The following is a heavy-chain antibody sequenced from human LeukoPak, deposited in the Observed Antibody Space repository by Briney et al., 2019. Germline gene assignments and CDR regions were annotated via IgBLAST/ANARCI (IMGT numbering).Heavy chain of an antibody. CDR1: GFTFSSYS. CDR2: ISSSSSYI. D-gene: IGHD3-22*01. Sequence: PGGSLRLSCAASGFTFSSYSTNWVRQAPGEGLEWVSSISSSSSYIYYADSVKGRFTISRDNAKNSLYLQMNSLRAEDTAVYYCARAGDSSGYYYGYWGQGTLVTVSS. CDR3: ARAGDSSGYYYGY. V-gene: IGHV3-21*01. J-gene: IGHJ4*02.